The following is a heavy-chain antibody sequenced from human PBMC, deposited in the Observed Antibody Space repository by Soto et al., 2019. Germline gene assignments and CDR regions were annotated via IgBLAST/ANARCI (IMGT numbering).Heavy chain of an antibody. CDR3: AKDISLRGWVYLVVEY. V-gene: IGHV3-9*01. CDR1: GFTFDVYA. J-gene: IGHJ4*02. CDR2: INYNSGSV. Sequence: EVQLVESGGGWVQPGRSLRLSCAASGFTFDVYAMHWVRQAPGKGLEWVSGINYNSGSVGYADSVKGRLTISRDNAENSLHLQMNSLRAEDTAVYYCAKDISLRGWVYLVVEYWGQGTLVTVSP. D-gene: IGHD6-13*01.